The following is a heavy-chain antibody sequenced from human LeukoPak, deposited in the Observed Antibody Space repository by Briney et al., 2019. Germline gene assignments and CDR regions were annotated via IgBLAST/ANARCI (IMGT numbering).Heavy chain of an antibody. CDR3: AREQGFRLYYYGSGSYPNYYYMDV. J-gene: IGHJ6*03. Sequence: ASVKVSCKASGYTFTGYYMHWVRQAPGQGLEWMGWINPNSGGTNYAQKLQGRVTMTTDTSTSTAYMELRSLRSDDTAVYYCAREQGFRLYYYGSGSYPNYYYMDVWGKGTTVTISS. CDR1: GYTFTGYY. CDR2: INPNSGGT. D-gene: IGHD3-10*01. V-gene: IGHV1-2*02.